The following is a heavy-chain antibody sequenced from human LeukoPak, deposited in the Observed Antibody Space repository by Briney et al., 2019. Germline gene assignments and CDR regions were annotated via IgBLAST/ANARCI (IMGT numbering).Heavy chain of an antibody. CDR1: GFSIGNYG. Sequence: GTSLRLSCGVSGFSIGNYGMHWIRQAPGKGLEWVTVISYHARDQFYADSVKGRFTVSRDNSKNTLYLQMNSLRAEDSAVYYCAAQPCSGGVCYLDYWGQGTLVTVSS. D-gene: IGHD2-8*02. CDR2: ISYHARDQ. CDR3: AAQPCSGGVCYLDY. J-gene: IGHJ4*02. V-gene: IGHV3-30*03.